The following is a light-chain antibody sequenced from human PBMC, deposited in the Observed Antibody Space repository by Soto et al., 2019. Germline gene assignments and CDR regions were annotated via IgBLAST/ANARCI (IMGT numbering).Light chain of an antibody. J-gene: IGKJ1*01. V-gene: IGKV1-39*01. Sequence: DIQVTQSPSSLSASVGDSVTITCRTSQRIGTFLNWYQQRQGRAPNLLIYSASTLQSGVPSRFNAGGSGTDFTLTITSRQPEDSATYYCQLSYNAWTFGQGTKVDIK. CDR3: QLSYNAWT. CDR2: SAS. CDR1: QRIGTF.